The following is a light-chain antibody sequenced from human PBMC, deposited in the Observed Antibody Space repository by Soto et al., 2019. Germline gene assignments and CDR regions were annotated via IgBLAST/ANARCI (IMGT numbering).Light chain of an antibody. V-gene: IGLV4-69*01. CDR2: LNSDGSH. CDR3: QTWSTDIRV. Sequence: QLVLTQPPSASASLGASVKLTCTLSSGHNSYAIAWHQQQPEKGPRYLMKLNSDGSHSKGDWIPDRFSGSSSGAERYLTISRIQSEDEADYYCQTWSTDIRVFGGGTKLAVL. CDR1: SGHNSYA. J-gene: IGLJ3*02.